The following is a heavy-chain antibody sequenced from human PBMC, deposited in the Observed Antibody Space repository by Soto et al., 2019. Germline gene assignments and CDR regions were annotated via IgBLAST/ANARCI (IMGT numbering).Heavy chain of an antibody. J-gene: IGHJ2*01. CDR2: IRSKANSYAT. Sequence: EVQLVESGGGLVQPGGSLKLSCAASGFTFSGSAMHWVRQASGKGLEWVGRIRSKANSYATAYAASMKGRFTISRDDSKNTAYLQMNSLKTEDTAVYYCTRHQDYCSSTSCDMRRYFDLWGRGTLVTVSS. CDR3: TRHQDYCSSTSCDMRRYFDL. D-gene: IGHD2-2*01. CDR1: GFTFSGSA. V-gene: IGHV3-73*01.